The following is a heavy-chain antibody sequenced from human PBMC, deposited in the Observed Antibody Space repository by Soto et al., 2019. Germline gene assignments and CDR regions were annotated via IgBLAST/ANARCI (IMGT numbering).Heavy chain of an antibody. CDR2: ISGSGGST. J-gene: IGHJ4*02. CDR1: GFTCSSYA. D-gene: IGHD6-13*01. V-gene: IGHV3-23*01. CDR3: AKDDGGSSSWSN. Sequence: PGGSLSLSCAASGFTCSSYAMSWVRQAPGKGLEWVSAISGSGGSTYYADSVKGRFTISRDNSKNTLYLQMNSLRAEDTAVYYCAKDDGGSSSWSNWGQGTLVTVSS.